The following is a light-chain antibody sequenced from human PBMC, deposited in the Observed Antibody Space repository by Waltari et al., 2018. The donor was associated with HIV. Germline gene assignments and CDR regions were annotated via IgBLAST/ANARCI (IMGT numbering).Light chain of an antibody. CDR3: GSYAGSINVVV. CDR2: AIT. V-gene: IGLV2-8*01. Sequence: QSALTQPPSASGYPGQSVTISCTGTSSDIGDFNFVSWYQHHPGKAPKLMIYAITKRPSGGPNRFSGSKSCNTASLTVSDLQADDEADYYCGSYAGSINVVVFGGGTKLTVL. J-gene: IGLJ2*01. CDR1: SSDIGDFNF.